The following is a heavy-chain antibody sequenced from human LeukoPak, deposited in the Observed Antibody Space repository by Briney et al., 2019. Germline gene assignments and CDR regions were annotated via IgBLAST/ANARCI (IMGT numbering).Heavy chain of an antibody. V-gene: IGHV1-2*02. CDR3: ARGFYYYDSSGYHFDY. D-gene: IGHD3-22*01. CDR2: INPNSGGT. J-gene: IGHJ4*02. CDR1: GYTFTGYY. Sequence: ASVKVSCKASGYTFTGYYMHWVRQAPGQGLEWMGWINPNSGGTNYAQKFQGRVTMTRDTSISTAYMELSRLRSDDTAVYYCARGFYYYDSSGYHFDYWGQGTLVTVSS.